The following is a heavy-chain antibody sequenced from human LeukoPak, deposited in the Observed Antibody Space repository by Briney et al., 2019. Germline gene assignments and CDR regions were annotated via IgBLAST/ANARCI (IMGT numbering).Heavy chain of an antibody. CDR2: ISGSGGST. D-gene: IGHD6-13*01. CDR1: GFTFSSYG. CDR3: AKDRGAAGRSYSWFY. V-gene: IGHV3-23*01. Sequence: PGGSLRLSCAASGFTFSSYGMSWVRQAPGKGLEWVSAISGSGGSTYYADSVKGRFTISRDNSKNTLYLQMNSLRAEDTAVYYCAKDRGAAGRSYSWFYWGQGTLVTVSS. J-gene: IGHJ4*02.